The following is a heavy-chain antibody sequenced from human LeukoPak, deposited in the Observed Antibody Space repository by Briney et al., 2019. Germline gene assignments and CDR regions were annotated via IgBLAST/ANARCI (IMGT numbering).Heavy chain of an antibody. CDR3: ARCPDIVVVVAADHNWFDP. D-gene: IGHD2-15*01. V-gene: IGHV4-39*01. Sequence: SETLSLTCTVSGGSICSTNYYWGWIRQPPGKGLEWLGNVYYSGGTYYNPSLKSRVTISVDTSENQFSLKLSSVTAADTAVYYCARCPDIVVVVAADHNWFDPWGQGTLVTVSS. CDR1: GGSICSTNYY. CDR2: VYYSGGT. J-gene: IGHJ5*02.